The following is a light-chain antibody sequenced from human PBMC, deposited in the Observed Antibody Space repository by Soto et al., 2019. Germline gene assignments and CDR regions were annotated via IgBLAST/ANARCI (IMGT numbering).Light chain of an antibody. CDR2: AAS. CDR1: QGISRY. Sequence: DIQMTQSPSSLSASVGDRVTITCRASQGISRYLNWYQQKPGKAPRLLIYAASSLQTGVPSRFSGRGSGTHFTLTITSLQPEDFATYYCQHSSSTPPEFTFGQGTNLEIK. CDR3: QHSSSTPPEFT. J-gene: IGKJ2*01. V-gene: IGKV1-39*01.